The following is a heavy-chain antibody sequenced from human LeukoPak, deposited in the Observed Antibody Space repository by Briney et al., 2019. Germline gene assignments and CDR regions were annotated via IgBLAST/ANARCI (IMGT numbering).Heavy chain of an antibody. Sequence: GGSLRLSCAASGFTFSHYWMHWARQVPGKGLVWVSHINNDGSSTTYADSVKGRFTISRDNAKNSLYLQMNSLRAEDTAVYYCAALDSSGYYSGYWGQGTLVTVSS. CDR3: AALDSSGYYSGY. D-gene: IGHD3-22*01. CDR1: GFTFSHYW. J-gene: IGHJ4*02. V-gene: IGHV3-74*01. CDR2: INNDGSST.